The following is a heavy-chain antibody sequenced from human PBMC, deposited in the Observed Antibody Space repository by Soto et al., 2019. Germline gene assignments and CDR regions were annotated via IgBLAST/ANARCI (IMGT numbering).Heavy chain of an antibody. J-gene: IGHJ3*02. V-gene: IGHV4-59*01. Sequence: SETLSLTCTVSGGSISSYYWSWIRQPPGKGLEWIGYIYYSGSTNYNPSLKSRVTISVDTPKNLFSLKLSSVTAADTAVYYCARVDYGDYYAFDIWGQGTMVTVSS. D-gene: IGHD4-17*01. CDR3: ARVDYGDYYAFDI. CDR1: GGSISSYY. CDR2: IYYSGST.